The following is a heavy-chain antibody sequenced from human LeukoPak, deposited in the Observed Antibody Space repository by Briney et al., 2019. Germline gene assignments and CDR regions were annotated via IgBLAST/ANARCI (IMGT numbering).Heavy chain of an antibody. V-gene: IGHV3-48*03. CDR3: AKDPVTYSY. CDR2: ISSSGSTI. D-gene: IGHD2-21*02. J-gene: IGHJ4*02. Sequence: GGSLRLSCAASGFTFSSYEMNWVRQAPGKGLEWVSYISSSGSTIYYADSVKGRFTISRDNSKNTLYLQMNSLRAEDTAVYYCAKDPVTYSYWGQGTLVTVSS. CDR1: GFTFSSYE.